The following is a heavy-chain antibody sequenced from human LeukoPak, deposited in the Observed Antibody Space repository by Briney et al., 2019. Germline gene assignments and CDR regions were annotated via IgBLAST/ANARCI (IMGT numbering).Heavy chain of an antibody. CDR1: GYSISSGYY. Sequence: SETLSLTCTVSGYSISSGYYWGWIRQPPGKGLEWIGSIYHSGRTFYNPSLKSRVTISVDTSKNQFSLKLSSVTAADTAVYYCARRRRQQLGSSFHYYYYIDVWGKGTSVTVSS. J-gene: IGHJ6*03. CDR3: ARRRRQQLGSSFHYYYYIDV. CDR2: IYHSGRT. D-gene: IGHD6-13*01. V-gene: IGHV4-38-2*02.